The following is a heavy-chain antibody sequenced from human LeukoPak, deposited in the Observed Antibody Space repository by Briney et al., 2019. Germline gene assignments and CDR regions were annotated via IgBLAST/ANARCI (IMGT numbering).Heavy chain of an antibody. CDR3: ARGRRGKYYDTLTGYSTHDY. CDR1: GYTFTSYY. V-gene: IGHV1-46*01. J-gene: IGHJ4*02. CDR2: INPSGGST. Sequence: GASVKVSCKASGYTFTSYYMHWVRQAPGQGLEWMGIINPSGGSTSYAQKFQGRVTMTRDTSTSTVYMELSSLRSEDTAVYYCARGRRGKYYDTLTGYSTHDYWGQGTPVTVS. D-gene: IGHD3-9*01.